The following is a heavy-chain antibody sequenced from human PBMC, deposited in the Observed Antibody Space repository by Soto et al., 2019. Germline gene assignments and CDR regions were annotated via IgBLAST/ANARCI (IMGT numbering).Heavy chain of an antibody. D-gene: IGHD6-13*01. J-gene: IGHJ6*02. V-gene: IGHV3-7*01. CDR3: ARIASAGRGWDV. Sequence: EVQLVESGGGLVQPGGSLRLSCAASGVTFSSYCMSWVRQSPVKWLEWVGNIKQDGSEKNYVDFVEGRFTISRDKAEKSLCLQMNSLRAEDTDVYYGARIASAGRGWDVWGQGTTVVVSS. CDR2: IKQDGSEK. CDR1: GVTFSSYC.